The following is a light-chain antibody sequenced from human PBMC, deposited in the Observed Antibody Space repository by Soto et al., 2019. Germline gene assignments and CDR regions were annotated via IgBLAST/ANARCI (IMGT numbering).Light chain of an antibody. CDR1: SSNIGAYYD. J-gene: IGLJ1*01. Sequence: QSVLTQPPSVSGGPGQRVTISCTGSSSNIGAYYDVHWYQQVPGTAPKLLIFSNTNRPSGVPDRFSGSKSGTSASLAITGLQAEDEADYYCQSYDTSLRDYVFGTGTKVTVL. V-gene: IGLV1-40*01. CDR2: SNT. CDR3: QSYDTSLRDYV.